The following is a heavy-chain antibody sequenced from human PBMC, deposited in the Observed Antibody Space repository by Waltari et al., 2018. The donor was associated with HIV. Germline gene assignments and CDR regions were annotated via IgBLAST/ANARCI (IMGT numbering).Heavy chain of an antibody. D-gene: IGHD2-21*01. CDR2: IYYSGST. CDR1: GGSISRYY. V-gene: IGHV4-59*01. Sequence: QVQLQESGPGLVKPSETLSLTCTVSGGSISRYYRSWIRQPPGKGLEWVGYIYYSGSTNYNPSLKSRVTISVDTSKNQFSLKLSSVTAADTAVYYCARGVAFGGYYYGMDVWGQGTTVTVSS. J-gene: IGHJ6*02. CDR3: ARGVAFGGYYYGMDV.